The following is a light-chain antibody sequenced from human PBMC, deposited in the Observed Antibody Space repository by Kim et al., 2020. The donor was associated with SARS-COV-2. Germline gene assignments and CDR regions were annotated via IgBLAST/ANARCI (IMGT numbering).Light chain of an antibody. V-gene: IGKV3-15*01. Sequence: PGERATVSCRASQSVNNDLAWYQQKPGQAPRLLIYGASSRATGIPARFSGSGSGTEFTLTISSLQSEDSAVYYCQQHNSRPLTFGQGTRLEI. CDR2: GAS. J-gene: IGKJ5*01. CDR1: QSVNND. CDR3: QQHNSRPLT.